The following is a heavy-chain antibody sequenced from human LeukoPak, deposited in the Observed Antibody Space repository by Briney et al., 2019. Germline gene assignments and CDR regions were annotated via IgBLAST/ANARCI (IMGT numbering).Heavy chain of an antibody. D-gene: IGHD2-2*01. CDR2: TYYRSTWYN. V-gene: IGHV6-1*01. Sequence: SQTLSLTCAISGDSVSSNSVTWNWIRQSPSRGLEWLGRTYYRSTWYNDYAVSVRGRITVNPDTSKNQFSLHLNSVTPEDTAVYYYARRLTQYDCFDPWGQGILVTVSS. CDR3: ARRLTQYDCFDP. CDR1: GDSVSSNSVT. J-gene: IGHJ5*02.